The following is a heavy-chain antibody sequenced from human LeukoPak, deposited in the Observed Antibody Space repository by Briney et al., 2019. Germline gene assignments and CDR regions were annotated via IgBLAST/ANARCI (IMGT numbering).Heavy chain of an antibody. CDR2: INPNSGGT. V-gene: IGHV1-2*02. CDR3: ARGLYTYYDFWSGGGKFDY. D-gene: IGHD3-3*01. Sequence: ASVKVSCKATGCTLTGYYMHWVRQAPGQGLEWMGWINPNSGGTNYAQKFQGRVTMTRDTSISTAYMELSRLRSDDTAVYYCARGLYTYYDFWSGGGKFDYWGQGTLVTVSS. CDR1: GCTLTGYY. J-gene: IGHJ4*02.